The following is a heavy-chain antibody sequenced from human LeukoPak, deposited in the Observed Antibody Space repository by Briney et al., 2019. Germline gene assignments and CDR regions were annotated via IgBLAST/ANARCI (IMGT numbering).Heavy chain of an antibody. J-gene: IGHJ6*02. V-gene: IGHV1-69*13. CDR1: GGTFSSYA. CDR3: ARAFGELLSLYYYYYGMDV. CDR2: IIPIFGTA. Sequence: SVKVSCKTSGGTFSSYAISWVRQAPGQGLEWMGGIIPIFGTANYAQKFQGRVTITADESTSTAYVELSSLRSEDTAVYYCARAFGELLSLYYYYYGMDVWGQGTTVTVSS. D-gene: IGHD3-10*01.